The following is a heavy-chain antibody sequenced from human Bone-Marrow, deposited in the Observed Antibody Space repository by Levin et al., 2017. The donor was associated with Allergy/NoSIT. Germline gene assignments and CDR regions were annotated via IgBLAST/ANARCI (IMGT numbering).Heavy chain of an antibody. D-gene: IGHD3-10*01. V-gene: IGHV3-7*01. Sequence: GGSLRLSCTASGFTLSSNWMSWVRQAPGKGLEWVANIEQDGSDKNYVDSVKGRFIISRDNAKNSLYLQMNSLRVEDTAMYYCARDELKKKGFDPWGRGTLVTVSS. CDR1: GFTLSSNW. CDR2: IEQDGSDK. CDR3: ARDELKKKGFDP. J-gene: IGHJ5*02.